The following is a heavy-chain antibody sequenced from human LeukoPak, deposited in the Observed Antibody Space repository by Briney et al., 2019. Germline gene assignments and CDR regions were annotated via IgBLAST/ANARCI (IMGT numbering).Heavy chain of an antibody. J-gene: IGHJ3*02. CDR3: AKETENYYDSSGYAFDI. D-gene: IGHD3-22*01. V-gene: IGHV3-43D*03. CDR2: ISWDGGST. CDR1: GFTFDDYA. Sequence: GGSLRLSCAASGFTFDDYAMHWVRQAPGKGLEWVSLISWDGGSTYYADSVKGRFTISRDNSKNSLYLQMNSLRAEDTALYYRAKETENYYDSSGYAFDIWGQGTMVTVSS.